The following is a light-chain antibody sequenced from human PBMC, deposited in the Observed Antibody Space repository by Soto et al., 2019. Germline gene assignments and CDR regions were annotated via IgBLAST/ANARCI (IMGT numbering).Light chain of an antibody. CDR1: SSNIGAGYD. CDR2: GNS. Sequence: QPVLTQPPSVSGAPGQRVTLSCTGSSSNIGAGYDVHWYQQLPGTVPKLLIYGNSNRPSGVPDRFSGSKSGTSASLAITGLQAEDEADYYCQSYDSSLSGSVFGGGTKLTVL. V-gene: IGLV1-40*01. CDR3: QSYDSSLSGSV. J-gene: IGLJ3*02.